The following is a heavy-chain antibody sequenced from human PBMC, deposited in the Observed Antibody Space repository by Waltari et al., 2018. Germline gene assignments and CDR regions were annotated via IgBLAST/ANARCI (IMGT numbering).Heavy chain of an antibody. D-gene: IGHD3-16*01. CDR1: GYTFTSYY. Sequence: QVQLVQSGAEVKKPGASVKVSCKASGYTFTSYYMHWVRQAPGQGLEWMGIINPSGGSTSYEQKFQGRVTMTRDTSTSTVYMELSSLRSEDTAVYYCAREFRGGDTYGNWFDPWGQGTLVTVSS. V-gene: IGHV1-46*01. CDR2: INPSGGST. J-gene: IGHJ5*02. CDR3: AREFRGGDTYGNWFDP.